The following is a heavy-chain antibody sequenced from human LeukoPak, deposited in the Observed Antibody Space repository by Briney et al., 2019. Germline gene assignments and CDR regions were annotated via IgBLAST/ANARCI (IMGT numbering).Heavy chain of an antibody. CDR1: VFTFEDYG. V-gene: IGHV3-20*04. D-gene: IGHD2-8*01. CDR2: INWSGRNT. J-gene: IGHJ4*02. Sequence: PGGSLRLSCDASVFTFEDYGMRWVRHAPGRGLEWVSDINWSGRNTNYADSVKCRFTIYRDNAKKFLHLQMNSLRAGDTAFYYCAKYFVGLMAPFDSWGQGTLVTVSS. CDR3: AKYFVGLMAPFDS.